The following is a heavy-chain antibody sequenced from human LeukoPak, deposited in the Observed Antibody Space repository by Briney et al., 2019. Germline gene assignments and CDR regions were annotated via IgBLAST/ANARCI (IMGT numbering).Heavy chain of an antibody. Sequence: ASVTVSCKASGYTFTVYYIHWVRQAPGQGLEWMGWINPKSGGTNYAQKFQGRVTMTRDTSISTAYMELSRLRSDDTAVYYCTRDGPGVTTNFDYWGQGTLVTVSS. CDR2: INPKSGGT. V-gene: IGHV1-2*02. CDR1: GYTFTVYY. D-gene: IGHD4-17*01. J-gene: IGHJ4*02. CDR3: TRDGPGVTTNFDY.